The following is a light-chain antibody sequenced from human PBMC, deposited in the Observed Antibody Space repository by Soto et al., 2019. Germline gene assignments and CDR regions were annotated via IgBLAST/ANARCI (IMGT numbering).Light chain of an antibody. CDR1: QSVIRY. V-gene: IGKV1-5*03. J-gene: IGKJ1*01. Sequence: DIQMTQSPATLSVSAGDRATITCRASQSVIRYLAWYQQKPGKAPKLLIYNASTLASGVPSRFSGSGSATEFTLTISSLQPDDFATYYCQQYNNYWTFGQGTKVDIK. CDR3: QQYNNYWT. CDR2: NAS.